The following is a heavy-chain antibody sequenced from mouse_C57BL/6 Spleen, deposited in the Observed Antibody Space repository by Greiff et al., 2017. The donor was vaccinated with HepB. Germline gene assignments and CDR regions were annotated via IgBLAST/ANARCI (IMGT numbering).Heavy chain of an antibody. Sequence: VQLQQSGAELMKPGASVKLSCKATGYTFTGYWIEWVKQRPGHGLEWIGEILPGSGSTNYNEKFKSKATLTVDKSSSTAYMQLSSLTSEDSAVYYCAREFNYYGSSYGAMDYWGQGTSVTVSS. CDR2: ILPGSGST. V-gene: IGHV1-9*01. CDR1: GYTFTGYW. J-gene: IGHJ4*01. D-gene: IGHD1-1*01. CDR3: AREFNYYGSSYGAMDY.